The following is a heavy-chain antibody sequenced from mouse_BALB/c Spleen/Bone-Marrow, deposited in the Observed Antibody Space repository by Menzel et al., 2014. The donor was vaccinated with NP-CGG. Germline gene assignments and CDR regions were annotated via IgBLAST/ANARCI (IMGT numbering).Heavy chain of an antibody. Sequence: VQLQQSGPQVVRPGASVKISCKASGYSFTSYWMHWVKQRPGQGLEWIGMIDPSDSETRLNQKFKDKATLTVDKSSSTAYMQLSSPTFEDSAVYYCARVGLRLPYYFDYWGQGTTLTVSS. CDR3: ARVGLRLPYYFDY. CDR2: IDPSDSET. D-gene: IGHD1-2*01. CDR1: GYSFTSYW. J-gene: IGHJ2*01. V-gene: IGHV1S126*01.